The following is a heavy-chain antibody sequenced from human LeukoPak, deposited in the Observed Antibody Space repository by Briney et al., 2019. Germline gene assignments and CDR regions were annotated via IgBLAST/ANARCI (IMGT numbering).Heavy chain of an antibody. CDR1: GYSFTSYW. CDR2: IFPGDSDT. CDR3: ARQVASGSHNWFDP. Sequence: GESLKISCKGSGYSFTSYWIGWVRQMPGKGLEWMGIIFPGDSDTRYSPSFQGQVTISADKSFNTAYLQWSSLKASDTAMYYCARQVASGSHNWFDPWGQGTLVIVSS. J-gene: IGHJ5*02. D-gene: IGHD1-26*01. V-gene: IGHV5-51*01.